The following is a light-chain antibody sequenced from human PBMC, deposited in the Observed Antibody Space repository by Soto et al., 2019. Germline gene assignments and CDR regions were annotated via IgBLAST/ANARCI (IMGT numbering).Light chain of an antibody. CDR1: TSDVGSYKL. Sequence: QSVLTQPASVSGSPGQSITISCTGSTSDVGSYKLVSWYQQHPGKAPKLMIYDDTKRPSGVSTRFSGSKSASTASLTISGLQAEDEADYYCCSYGGRNTYIFATGTKGTVL. CDR2: DDT. CDR3: CSYGGRNTYI. V-gene: IGLV2-23*01. J-gene: IGLJ1*01.